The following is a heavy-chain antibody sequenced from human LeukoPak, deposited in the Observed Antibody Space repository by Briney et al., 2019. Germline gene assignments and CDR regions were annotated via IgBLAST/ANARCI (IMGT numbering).Heavy chain of an antibody. CDR2: ISFDGNND. V-gene: IGHV3-30-3*01. D-gene: IGHD3-22*01. CDR1: GFTFSNYA. CDR3: ASMKSSGYILSY. Sequence: GGSLRLSCAASGFTFSNYAMHWVRQAPGKGLEWVAVISFDGNNDHYAESVKGRFTISRDNSKNTLYLQMNSLRAEDTAIYYCASMKSSGYILSYWGQGTLVTVSS. J-gene: IGHJ4*02.